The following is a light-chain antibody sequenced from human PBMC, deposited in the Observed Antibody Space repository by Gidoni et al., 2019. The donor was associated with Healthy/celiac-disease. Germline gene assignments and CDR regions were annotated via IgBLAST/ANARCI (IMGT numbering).Light chain of an antibody. CDR1: QSVSISY. CDR2: GAY. V-gene: IGKV3-20*01. J-gene: IGKJ1*01. Sequence: EIVLTQSPGTLSLSPGERATLSCRASQSVSISYLAWYQQKPGQAPRLLIYGAYSRATGIPDRFSGSGSGTDFTLTISRLEPEDFAVYYCQQYGRTFGQGTKVEIK. CDR3: QQYGRT.